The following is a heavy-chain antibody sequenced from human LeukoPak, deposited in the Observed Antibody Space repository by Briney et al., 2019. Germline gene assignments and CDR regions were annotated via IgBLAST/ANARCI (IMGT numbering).Heavy chain of an antibody. D-gene: IGHD3-9*01. CDR1: GFTFSSYS. V-gene: IGHV3-21*01. CDR2: ISSSSSYI. J-gene: IGHJ4*02. Sequence: PGGSLRLSCAASGFTFSSYSMNWVRQAPGKGLEWVSSISSSSSYIYYADSVKGRFTISRDNAKNSLYLQMNSLRAEDTAVYYCARVEPTLRYFDWLLGALDYWGQGTLVTVSS. CDR3: ARVEPTLRYFDWLLGALDY.